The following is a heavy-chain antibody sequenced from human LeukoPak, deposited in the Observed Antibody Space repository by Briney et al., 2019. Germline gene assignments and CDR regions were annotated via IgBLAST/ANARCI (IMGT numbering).Heavy chain of an antibody. Sequence: NPSETLSLTCAVSGYSISSTNWWGWIRQPPGKGLEWIGYIYYTGNSNYNPSLKSRVTMSVDTSKNQFSLHLSSVTALHTAVYYCARIFLGYSSGWYFDYWGQGTLVTVSS. D-gene: IGHD6-19*01. V-gene: IGHV4-28*06. J-gene: IGHJ4*02. CDR1: GYSISSTNW. CDR2: IYYTGNS. CDR3: ARIFLGYSSGWYFDY.